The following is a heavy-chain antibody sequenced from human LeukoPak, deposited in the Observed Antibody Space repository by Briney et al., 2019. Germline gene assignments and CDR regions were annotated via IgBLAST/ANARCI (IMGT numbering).Heavy chain of an antibody. Sequence: PGGSLRLSCAASGFTFSRYWMSWVRQAPGKGLEWVANIKQDGSEKYYVDSVKGRFTISRDNSKNTLYLQMNSLRAEDTAVYYCAKDPNGDYLGAFDSWGQGTLVTVSS. V-gene: IGHV3-7*03. CDR3: AKDPNGDYLGAFDS. D-gene: IGHD4-17*01. CDR1: GFTFSRYW. J-gene: IGHJ4*02. CDR2: IKQDGSEK.